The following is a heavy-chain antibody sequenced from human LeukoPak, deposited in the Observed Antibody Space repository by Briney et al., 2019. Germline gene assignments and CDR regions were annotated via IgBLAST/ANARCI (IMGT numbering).Heavy chain of an antibody. V-gene: IGHV3-30-3*01. CDR3: AQYGSGSYKREYQYNWFDP. CDR2: ISYDGSNK. CDR1: GFTFSSYA. D-gene: IGHD3-10*01. J-gene: IGHJ5*02. Sequence: GGSLRLSCAASGFTFSSYAMHWVRQAPGKGLEWVAVISYDGSNKYYADSVKGRFTISRDNSKNTLYLQMSSLRAEDTAVYYCAQYGSGSYKREYQYNWFDPWGQGTLVTVSS.